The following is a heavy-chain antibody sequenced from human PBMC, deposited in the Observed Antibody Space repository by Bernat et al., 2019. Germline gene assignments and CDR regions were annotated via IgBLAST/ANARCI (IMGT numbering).Heavy chain of an antibody. D-gene: IGHD6-25*01. CDR2: IWYDSSNS. CDR3: AREGWSAMAAAGTGADY. Sequence: QVQLVESGGGVVQPGTSLRLSCVASGFTFSNYGMHWVRQAPGKGLEWVAVIWYDSSNSYYADSVRGRFTISKDNSKNTWFLQMNSLRTEDTGVYYCAREGWSAMAAAGTGADYWGQGTLVSVSS. J-gene: IGHJ4*02. V-gene: IGHV3-33*01. CDR1: GFTFSNYG.